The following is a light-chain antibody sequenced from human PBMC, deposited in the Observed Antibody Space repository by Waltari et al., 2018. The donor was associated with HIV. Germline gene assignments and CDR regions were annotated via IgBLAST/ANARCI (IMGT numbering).Light chain of an antibody. CDR3: RAWDSSTVV. J-gene: IGLJ2*01. CDR2: ADS. Sequence: SYELTQPPPVSVSPGQTASIPCSGANLGDYLACWYQQKPGQSPVLLIYADSRRPSGIPERFYGSKSGNTATLTIRGTQAMDEADYYCRAWDSSTVVFGGGTKLTVL. CDR1: NLGDYL. V-gene: IGLV3-1*01.